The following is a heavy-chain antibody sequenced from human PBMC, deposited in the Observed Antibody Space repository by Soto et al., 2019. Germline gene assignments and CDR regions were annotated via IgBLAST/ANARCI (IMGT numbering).Heavy chain of an antibody. Sequence: QIQRVQSGSEVRMPGASVKVSCKASGYIFTTYSITWVRQAPGQGLEWMGWVSASNGQTNYAQKFEDRVTMTTATSTTTAYMELRSLRSDDTAVYYCAREAFGVQASWFDPWGEGTLVTVSS. D-gene: IGHD3-10*01. CDR1: GYIFTTYS. CDR2: VSASNGQT. V-gene: IGHV1-18*01. J-gene: IGHJ5*02. CDR3: AREAFGVQASWFDP.